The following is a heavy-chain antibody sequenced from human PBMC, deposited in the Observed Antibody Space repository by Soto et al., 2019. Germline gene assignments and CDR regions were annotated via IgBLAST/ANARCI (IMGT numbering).Heavy chain of an antibody. CDR2: IYHSGST. J-gene: IGHJ5*02. Sequence: KTSETLSLTCAVSGYSISSGYYWGWIRQPPGKGLEWIGSIYHSGSTYYNPSLKSRVTISVDTSKNQFSLKLSSVTAADTAVYYCARDRRWELPPNWFDPWGQGTLVTVSS. D-gene: IGHD1-26*01. V-gene: IGHV4-38-2*02. CDR3: ARDRRWELPPNWFDP. CDR1: GYSISSGYY.